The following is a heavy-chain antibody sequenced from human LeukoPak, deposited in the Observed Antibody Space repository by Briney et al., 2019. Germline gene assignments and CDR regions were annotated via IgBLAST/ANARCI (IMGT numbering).Heavy chain of an antibody. J-gene: IGHJ4*02. CDR3: ARGWRTFDY. CDR1: GFTFSSYG. CDR2: IWYDGSNK. V-gene: IGHV3-33*01. Sequence: GRSLRLSCAASGFTFSSYGMHWVRQAPGKGLEWVVVIWYDGSNKYYADSVKGRFTISRDNSKNTLYLQMNSLRAEDTAVYYCARGWRTFDYWGQGTLVTVSS. D-gene: IGHD3-3*01.